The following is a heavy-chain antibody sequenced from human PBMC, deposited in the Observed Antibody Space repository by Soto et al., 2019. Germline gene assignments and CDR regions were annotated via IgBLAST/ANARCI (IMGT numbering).Heavy chain of an antibody. CDR2: ISDSGEVT. V-gene: IGHV3-23*01. Sequence: PGVSLRLSCAASGFTFSSYAMSWVRQAPGKGLKWVSSISDSGEVTYYADSVKGRFTISRDNAKNTLYLQMHSLRAEDTAVYYCAKDLIQTVAIGWIFDSWGQGTPVTVSS. CDR3: AKDLIQTVAIGWIFDS. J-gene: IGHJ4*02. CDR1: GFTFSSYA. D-gene: IGHD5-12*01.